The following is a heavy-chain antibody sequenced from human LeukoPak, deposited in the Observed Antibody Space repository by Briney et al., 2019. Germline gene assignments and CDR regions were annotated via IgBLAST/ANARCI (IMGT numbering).Heavy chain of an antibody. D-gene: IGHD3-22*01. CDR2: ISAYNGNT. J-gene: IGHJ4*02. Sequence: ASVKVSCKASGYTFTIYDINWVRQATGQGLEWMGWISAYNGNTNYAQKLQDRVTMTTDTSTSTAYMELRSLRSDDTAVYYCARTNVYYYASSDYYPYFDYWAQGTLVTVSS. CDR3: ARTNVYYYASSDYYPYFDY. CDR1: GYTFTIYD. V-gene: IGHV1-18*01.